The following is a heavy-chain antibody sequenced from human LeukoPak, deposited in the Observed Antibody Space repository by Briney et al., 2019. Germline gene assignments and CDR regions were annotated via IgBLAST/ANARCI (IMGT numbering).Heavy chain of an antibody. D-gene: IGHD3-22*01. V-gene: IGHV3-20*04. CDR2: INWNGGST. CDR1: GFTFDDYG. CDR3: ARAKYCYDSSGYCD. Sequence: PGGSLRLSCAASGFTFDDYGMSWVRQAPGKGLEWVSGINWNGGSTGYADSVKGRFTISRDNAKNSLYLQMNSLRAEDTALYYCARAKYCYDSSGYCDWGQGTLVTVSS. J-gene: IGHJ4*02.